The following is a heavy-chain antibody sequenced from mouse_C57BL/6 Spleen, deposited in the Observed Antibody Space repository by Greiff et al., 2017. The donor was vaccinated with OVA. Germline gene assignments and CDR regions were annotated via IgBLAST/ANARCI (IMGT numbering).Heavy chain of an antibody. Sequence: QLVESGGGLVKPGGSLKLSCAASGFTFSSYAMSWVRQTPEKRLEWVATISDGGSYTYYPDNVKGRFTISRDNAKNNLYLQMSHLKSEDTAMYYCARGGDPYAMDYWGQGTSVTVSS. CDR3: ARGGDPYAMDY. V-gene: IGHV5-4*01. J-gene: IGHJ4*01. CDR1: GFTFSSYA. CDR2: ISDGGSYT.